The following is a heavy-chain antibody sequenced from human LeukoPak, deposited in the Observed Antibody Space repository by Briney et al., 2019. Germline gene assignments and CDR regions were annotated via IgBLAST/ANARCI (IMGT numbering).Heavy chain of an antibody. CDR3: ARHKYCSGGSCYSGPFGY. V-gene: IGHV5-51*01. CDR2: IYPGDSDT. CDR1: GYSFTSYW. D-gene: IGHD2-15*01. J-gene: IGHJ4*02. Sequence: GESLEISCKGSGYSFTSYWIGWVRQMPGKGLEWMGIIYPGDSDTRYSPSFQGQVTISADKSISTAYLQWSSLKASDTAMYYCARHKYCSGGSCYSGPFGYWGQGTLVTVSS.